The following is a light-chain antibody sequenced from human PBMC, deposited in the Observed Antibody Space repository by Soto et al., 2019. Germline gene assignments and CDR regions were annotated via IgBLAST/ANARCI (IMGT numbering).Light chain of an antibody. CDR3: CSYAGSYTLV. Sequence: QSALTQPASVSGSPGQSITISCTGTSSDIGSYNLVSWYQQHPGKAPKLIIYDGNKRPSGVSDRFSASKSGNTASLTISGLQAEDEAYYYCCSYAGSYTLVFGTGTKVTVL. CDR2: DGN. J-gene: IGLJ1*01. CDR1: SSDIGSYNL. V-gene: IGLV2-23*01.